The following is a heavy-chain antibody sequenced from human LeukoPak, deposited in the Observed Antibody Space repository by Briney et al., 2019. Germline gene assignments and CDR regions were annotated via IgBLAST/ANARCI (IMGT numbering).Heavy chain of an antibody. CDR3: ARRGSITMLVASFDF. D-gene: IGHD3-10*02. Sequence: SETLSLTCTVSGGSIRSSSYYWGWIRQPPGKGLEWIGSISYSGSTYYNPSLKSRVTMSVDTSKNQFSLKRSSVTAADTAIYYCARRGSITMLVASFDFWGQGTLVTVSS. CDR1: GGSIRSSSYY. J-gene: IGHJ4*02. CDR2: ISYSGST. V-gene: IGHV4-39*01.